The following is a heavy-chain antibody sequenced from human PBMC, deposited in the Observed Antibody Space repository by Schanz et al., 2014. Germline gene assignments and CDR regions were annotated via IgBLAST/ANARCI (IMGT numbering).Heavy chain of an antibody. V-gene: IGHV1-18*01. CDR2: ISAYTNNT. J-gene: IGHJ3*02. CDR3: TRGGYSYALSAFDI. D-gene: IGHD5-18*01. Sequence: QVQLVQSGAEVKKPGASVKVSCKASGYTFTSHGISWVRQAPGQGLEWMGWISAYTNNTNYALKLQGRVTMTTDTSTGTAYMELRSLRSDDTALYYCTRGGYSYALSAFDIWGQGTMVTVSS. CDR1: GYTFTSHG.